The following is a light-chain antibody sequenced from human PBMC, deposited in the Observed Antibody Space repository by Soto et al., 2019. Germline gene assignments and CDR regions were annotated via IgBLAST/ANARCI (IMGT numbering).Light chain of an antibody. V-gene: IGKV1-6*01. J-gene: IGKJ1*01. CDR3: IQDYSYPWT. CDR1: QGIRND. Sequence: AIQLTQSPSSLSASVGDRVTITCRASQGIRNDLGWYQQKPGKAPKLLIYAASSLQSGVPSRFSGSASGTDFTLTISSLQPEDYATYYCIQDYSYPWTFGQGSKVEIX. CDR2: AAS.